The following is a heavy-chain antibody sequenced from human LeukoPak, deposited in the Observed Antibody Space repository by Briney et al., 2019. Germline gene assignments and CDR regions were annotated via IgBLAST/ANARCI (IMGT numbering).Heavy chain of an antibody. V-gene: IGHV3-11*05. Sequence: GGSLRLSCAASGFTFSTFWMTWVRQAPGKGLEWVSYISSSSSYTNYADSVKGRFTISRDNAKNSLYLQMNSLRAEDTAVYYCARDTSDCSNTSCQNWFDPWGQGTLVNVSS. CDR2: ISSSSSYT. J-gene: IGHJ5*02. CDR3: ARDTSDCSNTSCQNWFDP. D-gene: IGHD2-2*01. CDR1: GFTFSTFW.